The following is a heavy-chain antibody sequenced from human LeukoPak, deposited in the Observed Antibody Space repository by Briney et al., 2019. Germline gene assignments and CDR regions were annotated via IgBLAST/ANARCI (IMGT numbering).Heavy chain of an antibody. Sequence: ASVKVSCKASGYTFTSSGISWVRQAPGQGLEWMGWISAYNGNTHYVQNLQGRVTMTTDTSTSTAYMELRSLRSDDTAVYYCAKDRWRDGSSSFDNWGQGTLVTVSS. V-gene: IGHV1-18*01. CDR1: GYTFTSSG. CDR2: ISAYNGNT. J-gene: IGHJ4*02. D-gene: IGHD6-6*01. CDR3: AKDRWRDGSSSFDN.